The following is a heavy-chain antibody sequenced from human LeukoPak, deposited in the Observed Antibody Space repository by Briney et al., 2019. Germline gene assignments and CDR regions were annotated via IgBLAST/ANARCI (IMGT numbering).Heavy chain of an antibody. Sequence: ASVKVSCKASGYTFTSYSISWVRQAPGQGLEWMGWISAYNVNTNYAQKLQGRVTMTTDTSTSTAYMELRSLRSDDTAVYYCARGPLWVGSGNLGAPFDYWGQGTLVTVSS. CDR1: GYTFTSYS. J-gene: IGHJ4*02. D-gene: IGHD3-10*01. V-gene: IGHV1-18*01. CDR3: ARGPLWVGSGNLGAPFDY. CDR2: ISAYNVNT.